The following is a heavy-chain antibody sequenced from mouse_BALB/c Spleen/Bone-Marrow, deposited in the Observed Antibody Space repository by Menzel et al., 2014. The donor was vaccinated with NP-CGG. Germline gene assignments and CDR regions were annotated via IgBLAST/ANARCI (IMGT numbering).Heavy chain of an antibody. CDR3: ARRDPSYWYFDV. CDR1: GYAFTSYN. CDR2: IDPYNGAT. J-gene: IGHJ1*03. Sequence: QLQQSGPELVKPGASVKVSCKASGYAFTSYNMYWVKQSHGKSLEWIGYIDPYNGATSYNQKFKGKASLTVDKSSSTAYMHLNSLTSEDSAVYYCARRDPSYWYFDVWGTGTTVTVSS. V-gene: IGHV1S135*01.